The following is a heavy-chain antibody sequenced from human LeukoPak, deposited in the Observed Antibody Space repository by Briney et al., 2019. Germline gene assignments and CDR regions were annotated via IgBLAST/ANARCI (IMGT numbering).Heavy chain of an antibody. J-gene: IGHJ4*02. V-gene: IGHV4-61*05. CDR2: IYYSGST. D-gene: IGHD3-10*01. CDR1: GGSISSSSHY. Sequence: SETLSLTCTVSGGSISSSSHYWGWIRQPPGKGLEWIGYIYYSGSTNYNPSLKSRVTISVDTSKNQFSLKLSSVTAADTAVYYCAGASGWFGELLGYWGQGTLVTVSS. CDR3: AGASGWFGELLGY.